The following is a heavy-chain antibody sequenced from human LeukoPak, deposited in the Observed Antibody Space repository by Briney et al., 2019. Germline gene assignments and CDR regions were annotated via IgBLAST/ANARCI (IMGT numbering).Heavy chain of an antibody. CDR3: ATVRQIMITFGGIIDSPNAFDI. D-gene: IGHD3-16*02. CDR2: INPNSGGT. J-gene: IGHJ3*02. Sequence: WASVKVSCEASGYTFTGYYMHWVRQAPGQGLEWMGWINPNSGGTNYAQKFQGRVTMTRDTSISTAYMELSSLRSEDTAVYYCATVRQIMITFGGIIDSPNAFDIWGQGTMVTVSS. V-gene: IGHV1-2*02. CDR1: GYTFTGYY.